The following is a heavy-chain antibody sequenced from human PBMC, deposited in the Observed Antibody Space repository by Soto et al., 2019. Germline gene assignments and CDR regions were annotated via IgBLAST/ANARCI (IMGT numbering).Heavy chain of an antibody. CDR1: GASITGSFF. CDR3: ARGMTPPGAPAWYYFDS. V-gene: IGHV4-4*07. Sequence: PSETLSLTCTVSGASITGSFFWSWIRQPAGKGLEWIGRFSLSGTANYNPSLRSRVTMSADVSKNHFSLRLTSVTAAATALYYCARGMTPPGAPAWYYFDSWGQGTLVTVSS. J-gene: IGHJ4*02. D-gene: IGHD2-8*02. CDR2: FSLSGTA.